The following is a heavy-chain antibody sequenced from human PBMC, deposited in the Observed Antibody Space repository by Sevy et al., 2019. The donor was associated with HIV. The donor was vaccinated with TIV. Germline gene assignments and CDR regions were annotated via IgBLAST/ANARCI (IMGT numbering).Heavy chain of an antibody. J-gene: IGHJ4*02. CDR3: ARDPGYCISTSCFAD. Sequence: GGSLRLSCAASGFTFSSYTLNWVRQAPGKGLEWVSSISSSNYIYYIDSVKGRFTISRDNARNSLYLQMNSLRAEDTAVYYWARDPGYCISTSCFADWGQGTLVTVSS. CDR2: ISSSNYI. V-gene: IGHV3-21*06. CDR1: GFTFSSYT. D-gene: IGHD2-2*01.